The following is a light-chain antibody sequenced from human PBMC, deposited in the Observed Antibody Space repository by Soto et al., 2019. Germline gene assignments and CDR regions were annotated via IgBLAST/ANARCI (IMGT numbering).Light chain of an antibody. CDR1: NIGGRN. V-gene: IGLV3-21*02. J-gene: IGLJ2*01. CDR3: QLWDGSSDPVV. Sequence: SSELTQPPSVSVAPGQTARIACGGNNIGGRNVHWYQQKPGQAPVLVVYDDSDRPSGIPERISGSKSGNTAALTISRVEAGDEADYYCQLWDGSSDPVVFGGGTKLTVL. CDR2: DDS.